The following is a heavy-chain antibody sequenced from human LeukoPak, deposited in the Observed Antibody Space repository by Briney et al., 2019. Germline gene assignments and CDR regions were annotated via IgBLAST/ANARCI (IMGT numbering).Heavy chain of an antibody. CDR3: ARDPKRWSFTIFGVVTLMDY. CDR2: IYSGGST. J-gene: IGHJ4*02. CDR1: GFTVSSNY. D-gene: IGHD3-3*01. V-gene: IGHV3-53*01. Sequence: GGSLRLSCAASGFTVSSNYMSWVRQAPGKGLEWVSVIYSGGSTYYADSVKGRFTISKDNSKNTLYLQMNSLRAEDTAVYYCARDPKRWSFTIFGVVTLMDYWGQGTLVTVSS.